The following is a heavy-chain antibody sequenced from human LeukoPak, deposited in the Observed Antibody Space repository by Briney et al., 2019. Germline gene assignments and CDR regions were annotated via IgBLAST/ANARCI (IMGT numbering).Heavy chain of an antibody. V-gene: IGHV1-18*01. CDR2: ISAYNGNT. CDR1: GYTFTSYG. Sequence: ASVKVSCKASGYTFTSYGISWVRQAPGQGLEWMGWISAYNGNTNYAQKLQGRVTMTTDTPTSTAYMELRSLRSDDTAVYYCAREPFREGGRGTEGSYYYYGMDVWGQGTTVTVSS. CDR3: AREPFREGGRGTEGSYYYYGMDV. D-gene: IGHD3-10*01. J-gene: IGHJ6*02.